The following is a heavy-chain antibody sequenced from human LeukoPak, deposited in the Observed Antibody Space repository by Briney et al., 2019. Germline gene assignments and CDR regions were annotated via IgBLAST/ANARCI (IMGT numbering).Heavy chain of an antibody. CDR3: VKNGVYTSGWYGGYFDY. CDR1: GFTFSSYA. CDR2: INNNGGST. D-gene: IGHD6-19*01. V-gene: IGHV3-64D*08. Sequence: GGSLRLSCSASGFTFSSYAMHWVRQAPGKGLEYVSAINNNGGSTYYADSVKGRFTISRDNSKNTLYLQMSSLRSEDTAVYYCVKNGVYTSGWYGGYFDYWGQGTLVTVSS. J-gene: IGHJ4*02.